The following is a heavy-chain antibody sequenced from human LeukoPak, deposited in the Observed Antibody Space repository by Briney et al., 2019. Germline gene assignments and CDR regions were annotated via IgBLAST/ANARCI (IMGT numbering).Heavy chain of an antibody. CDR1: GYSISSGYY. V-gene: IGHV4-38-2*02. CDR3: ARGGLLTNFDY. D-gene: IGHD4/OR15-4a*01. CDR2: IYHSGST. J-gene: IGHJ4*02. Sequence: SETLSLTCTVSGYSISSGYYWGWIRQPPGKGLEWIGSIYHSGSTYYNPSLKSRVTISVDTSKNQFSLKLSSVTAADTAVYYCARGGLLTNFDYWGQGTLVTVSS.